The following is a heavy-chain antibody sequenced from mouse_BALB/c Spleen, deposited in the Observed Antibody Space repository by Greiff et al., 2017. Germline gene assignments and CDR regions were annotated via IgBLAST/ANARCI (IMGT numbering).Heavy chain of an antibody. CDR2: IDPENGNT. CDR3: ARFSAVVAYDAMAY. J-gene: IGHJ4*01. V-gene: IGHV14-1*02. Sequence: VQLKESGAELVRPGAFVKLSCKASGFTFKDYYMHWVKQRPEQGLEWIGWIDPENGNTIYAPKFPGMASITADTSSNTAYLQLSSLTPEDTAVYNYARFSAVVAYDAMAYWGQGTSVTVSA. CDR1: GFTFKDYY. D-gene: IGHD1-1*01.